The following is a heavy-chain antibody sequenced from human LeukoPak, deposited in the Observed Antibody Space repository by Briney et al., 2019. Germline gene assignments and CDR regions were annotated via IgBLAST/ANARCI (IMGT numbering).Heavy chain of an antibody. CDR2: ISSSSSTI. D-gene: IGHD1-7*01. V-gene: IGHV3-48*01. Sequence: PGGSLRLSCAASGFTCSSSRMNWVRQAPGKGLEWVSCISSSSSTIYYADSVKGRFTISRDNAKNSLYLQMNSLRVEDTAVYYCARSSRELGGYAPWELMPPFDYWGQGTLVTVSS. CDR3: ARSSRELGGYAPWELMPPFDY. J-gene: IGHJ4*02. CDR1: GFTCSSSR.